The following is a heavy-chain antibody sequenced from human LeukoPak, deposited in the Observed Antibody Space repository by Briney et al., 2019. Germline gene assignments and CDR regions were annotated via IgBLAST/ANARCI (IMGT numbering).Heavy chain of an antibody. CDR3: ARDITMVRGIIGYYYGMDV. Sequence: GGSLRLSCAASGFTFSSYEMNWVRQAPGKGLEWVSYISSGSSTIYYADSVKGRFTISRDNAKNSLYLQMNSLRDEDTAVYYCARDITMVRGIIGYYYGMDVWGQGTTVTVSS. D-gene: IGHD3-10*01. CDR2: ISSGSSTI. CDR1: GFTFSSYE. J-gene: IGHJ6*02. V-gene: IGHV3-48*02.